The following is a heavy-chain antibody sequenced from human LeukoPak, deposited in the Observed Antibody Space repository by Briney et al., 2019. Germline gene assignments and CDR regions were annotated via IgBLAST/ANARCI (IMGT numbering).Heavy chain of an antibody. CDR3: ARGPSWQAFDI. CDR1: GGSISSGTYY. D-gene: IGHD6-13*01. V-gene: IGHV4-61*02. CDR2: IYTTGST. Sequence: SQTLSLTCTVSGGSISSGTYYWSWIRQPAGKGLEWIGRIYTTGSTNYNPPLKSRVTISVDTSKNQFSLKLSSVTAADTAVYYCARGPSWQAFDIWGQGTMVTVSS. J-gene: IGHJ3*02.